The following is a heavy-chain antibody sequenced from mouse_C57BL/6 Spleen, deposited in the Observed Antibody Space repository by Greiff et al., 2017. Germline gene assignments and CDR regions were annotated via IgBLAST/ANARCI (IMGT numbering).Heavy chain of an antibody. CDR2: IYPGSGST. CDR1: GYTFTSYW. D-gene: IGHD1-1*01. CDR3: AKWVYGAPAMDY. J-gene: IGHJ4*01. V-gene: IGHV1-55*01. Sequence: VQLQQPGAELVKPGASVKMSCKASGYTFTSYWITWVKQRPGQGLEWIGDIYPGSGSTNYNEKFKSKATLTVDTSSSTAYMQLSSLTSGDSAVYDCAKWVYGAPAMDYWGQGTSVTVSS.